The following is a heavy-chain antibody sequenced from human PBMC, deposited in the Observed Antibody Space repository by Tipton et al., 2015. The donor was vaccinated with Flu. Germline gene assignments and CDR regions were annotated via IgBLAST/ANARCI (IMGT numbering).Heavy chain of an antibody. V-gene: IGHV5-51*01. CDR3: ASNGLPLYSGYEAPFDY. D-gene: IGHD5-12*01. CDR2: IYPGDSDT. J-gene: IGHJ4*02. Sequence: QLVQSGAGVKKPGESLKISCKGSGYSFTSYWIGWVRQMPGKGLEWMGIIYPGDSDTRYSPSFQGQVTISADKSISTAYLELSRLRSDDTAVYYCASNGLPLYSGYEAPFDYWGQGTLVTVSS. CDR1: GYSFTSYW.